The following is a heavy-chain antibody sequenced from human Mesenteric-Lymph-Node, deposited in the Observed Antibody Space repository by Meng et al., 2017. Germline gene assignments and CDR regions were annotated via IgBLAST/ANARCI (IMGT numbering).Heavy chain of an antibody. J-gene: IGHJ4*02. CDR2: IYYSGST. Sequence: QVRPQDPWPGLGKPSQTLSLTFTVSGGSTSSGDYYWSWIRQPPGNGLEWIGYIYYSGSTYYTPSLKSRVTISVDTSKNQFSLKLSSVTAADTAVYYCASFPPPGKQWLVTDYWGQGTLVTVSS. CDR1: GGSTSSGDYY. V-gene: IGHV4-30-4*01. CDR3: ASFPPPGKQWLVTDY. D-gene: IGHD6-19*01.